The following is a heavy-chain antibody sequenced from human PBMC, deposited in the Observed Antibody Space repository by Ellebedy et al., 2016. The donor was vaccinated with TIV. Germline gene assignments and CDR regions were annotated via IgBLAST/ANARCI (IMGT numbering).Heavy chain of an antibody. D-gene: IGHD4-11*01. Sequence: GESLKISCAASGFSFSSYWMHWVRQAPGKGLVWVSRINTDGNIATYADAVRGRFAISRDNAKSTLFLQMNSLGVEDTAVYYCVRHLKMDHSHGMDVWGQGTTVTVSS. CDR1: GFSFSSYW. CDR2: INTDGNIA. CDR3: VRHLKMDHSHGMDV. V-gene: IGHV3-74*01. J-gene: IGHJ6*02.